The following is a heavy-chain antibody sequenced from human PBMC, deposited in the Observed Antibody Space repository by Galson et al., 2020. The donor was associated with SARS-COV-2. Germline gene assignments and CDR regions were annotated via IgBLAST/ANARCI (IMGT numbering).Heavy chain of an antibody. CDR2: ISYDGSNK. CDR3: AREGGSGIVAAPTDY. D-gene: IGHD1-26*01. V-gene: IGHV3-30*03. CDR1: GFTFSSYG. J-gene: IGHJ4*02. Sequence: GESLKISCAASGFTFSSYGMHWVRQAPGKGLEWVAVISYDGSNKYYADSVKGRFTIPRDNSKNTLYLQMNSLRAEDTAVYYCAREGGSGIVAAPTDYWGQGTLVTVSS.